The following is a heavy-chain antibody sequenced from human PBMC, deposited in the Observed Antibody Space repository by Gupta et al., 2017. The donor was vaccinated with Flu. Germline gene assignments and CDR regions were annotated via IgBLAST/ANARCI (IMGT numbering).Heavy chain of an antibody. V-gene: IGHV3-23*01. J-gene: IGHJ4*02. D-gene: IGHD3-22*01. CDR3: EGYYDSSGYPGY. Sequence: EVQILESGGGLVQPGGSLTLSWSASGFRFGSYAHSWVRQAPGKGLEWLSTISGGGSITYYADSVKGRFTTSRDNPKNTLYLQMSGLRVEDTAVYYCEGYYDSSGYPGYWGQGTLVSVSS. CDR2: ISGGGSIT. CDR1: GFRFGSYA.